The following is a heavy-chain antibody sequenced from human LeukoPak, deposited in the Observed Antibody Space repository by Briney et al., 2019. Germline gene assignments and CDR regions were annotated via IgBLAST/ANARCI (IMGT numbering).Heavy chain of an antibody. CDR1: GYTFSNYY. Sequence: ASVKVSCKAPGYTFSNYYVHWVRQAPGQGLEWMGIINPGGGSTTYSQKFQDRVTMTRDTSTNTVYMELSSLRSDDTAVYYCARDGRMTVANPNYFDSWGQGTLVTVSS. CDR3: ARDGRMTVANPNYFDS. V-gene: IGHV1-46*01. J-gene: IGHJ4*02. D-gene: IGHD4/OR15-4a*01. CDR2: INPGGGST.